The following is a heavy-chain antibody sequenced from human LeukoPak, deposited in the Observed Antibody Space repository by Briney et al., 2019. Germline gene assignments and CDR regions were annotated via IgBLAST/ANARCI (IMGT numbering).Heavy chain of an antibody. D-gene: IGHD3-22*01. J-gene: IGHJ4*02. V-gene: IGHV4-4*09. CDR1: GGSISSYY. CDR2: IYTSGST. Sequence: PSETLSHTCTVSGGSISSYYWSWIRQPPGKGPEWIGYIYTSGSTNYNPSLKSRVTISVDTSKNQFSLKLSSVTAADTAVYYCASTPPPSEDSSGYEFDYWGQGTLVTVSS. CDR3: ASTPPPSEDSSGYEFDY.